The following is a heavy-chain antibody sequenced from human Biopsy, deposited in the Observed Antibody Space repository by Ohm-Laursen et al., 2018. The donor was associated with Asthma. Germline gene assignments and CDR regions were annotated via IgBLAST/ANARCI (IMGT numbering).Heavy chain of an antibody. D-gene: IGHD6-13*01. CDR1: GGYMRSGNYY. CDR3: VRGSSSWHHGPFHYYYGLDV. Sequence: SETLSLTCGLSSGSGGYMRSGNYYWGWIRQPPGKGLEWIGSIYYSGTTYYNPSLESRVTVSADTSKNQFSLNLTSVTAADTAVYYCVRGSSSWHHGPFHYYYGLDVWGQGTTATVSS. V-gene: IGHV4-39*01. CDR2: IYYSGTT. J-gene: IGHJ6*02.